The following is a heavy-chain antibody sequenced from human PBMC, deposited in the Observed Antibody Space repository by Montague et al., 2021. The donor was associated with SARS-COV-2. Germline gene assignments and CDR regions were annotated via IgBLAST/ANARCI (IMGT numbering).Heavy chain of an antibody. CDR1: GGPITSYY. D-gene: IGHD2-8*01. CDR3: ARLPPNGRWYLDL. Sequence: SETLSLTCAVSGGPITSYYWNWIRQPPGKGLGYIGYIYYTGSTNYNPSLKSRVAISVDTSKNQFSLSLRSVTAADTALYYCARLPPNGRWYLDLWGRGTLVTVSS. J-gene: IGHJ2*01. CDR2: IYYTGST. V-gene: IGHV4-59*01.